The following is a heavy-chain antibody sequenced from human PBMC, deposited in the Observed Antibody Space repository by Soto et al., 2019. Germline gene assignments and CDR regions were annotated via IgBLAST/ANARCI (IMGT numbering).Heavy chain of an antibody. D-gene: IGHD3-9*01. CDR1: GFTFSSYS. CDR2: ISRTSDYI. V-gene: IGHV3-21*06. CDR3: ARDGDVLTLYYFDY. Sequence: SGGSLRLSCAASGFTFSSYSMNWVRQAPGKGLEWVSSISRTSDYIYYADSVRGRFTISRDNARNSLFLQINSLRAEDTAIYYCARDGDVLTLYYFDYWGQGTLVTVSS. J-gene: IGHJ4*02.